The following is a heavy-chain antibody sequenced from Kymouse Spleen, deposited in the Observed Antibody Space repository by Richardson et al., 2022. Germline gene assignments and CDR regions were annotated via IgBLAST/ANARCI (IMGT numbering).Heavy chain of an antibody. Sequence: QITLKESGPTLVKPTQTLTLTCTFSGFSLSTSGVGVGWIRQPPGKALEWLALIYWDDDKRYSPSLKSRLTITKDTSKNQVVLTMTNMDPVDTATYYCAHRHIAVAGTHYFDYWGQGTLVTVSS. V-gene: IGHV2-5*10. CDR1: GFSLSTSGVG. J-gene: IGHJ4*02. CDR2: IYWDDDK. CDR3: AHRHIAVAGTHYFDY. D-gene: IGHD6-19*01.